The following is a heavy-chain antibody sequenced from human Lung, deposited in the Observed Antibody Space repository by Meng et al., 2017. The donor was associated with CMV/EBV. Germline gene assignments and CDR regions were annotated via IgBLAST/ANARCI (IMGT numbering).Heavy chain of an antibody. CDR1: GYTFTGYY. CDR3: ARSSRADRYDAFDI. J-gene: IGHJ3*02. V-gene: IGHV1-2*02. Sequence: ASVXVSXKASGYTFTGYYMNWVRQAPGQGLEWMGWINPNSGGTNYAQKFQGRVTMTRDTSISTAYMELSRLRSDDTAVYYCARSSRADRYDAFDIWGQGTMVTVSS. D-gene: IGHD2-2*01. CDR2: INPNSGGT.